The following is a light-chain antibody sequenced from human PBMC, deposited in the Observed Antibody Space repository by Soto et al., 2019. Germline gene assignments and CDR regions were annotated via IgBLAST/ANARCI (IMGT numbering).Light chain of an antibody. J-gene: IGLJ1*01. CDR1: SSDVGGYNY. CDR3: SSYTSSSTPLYV. V-gene: IGLV2-14*01. Sequence: QSALTQPASVSGSPEQSITISCTGTSSDVGGYNYVSWYQQHPGKAPKLMIYEVSNRPSGVSNRFSGSKSGNTASLTISGLQAEDEADYYCSSYTSSSTPLYVFGTGNKVTVL. CDR2: EVS.